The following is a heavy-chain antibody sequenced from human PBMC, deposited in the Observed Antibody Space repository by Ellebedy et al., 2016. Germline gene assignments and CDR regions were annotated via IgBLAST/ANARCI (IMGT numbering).Heavy chain of an antibody. J-gene: IGHJ4*02. CDR2: ISSHGGST. Sequence: GESLKISCAASGLIFNIYAMSWVRQAPGKGLEWVSGISSHGGSTYYADSVKGRFTISRDNSKNTLYLQMHSLRAEDTAVYYCAKPGASSDGYWGQGTLVTVSS. CDR1: GLIFNIYA. CDR3: AKPGASSDGY. D-gene: IGHD3-10*01. V-gene: IGHV3-23*01.